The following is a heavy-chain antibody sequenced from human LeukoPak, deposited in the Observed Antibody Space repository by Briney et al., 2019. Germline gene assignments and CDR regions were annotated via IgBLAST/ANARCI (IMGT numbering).Heavy chain of an antibody. CDR2: IYHRGST. J-gene: IGHJ6*02. CDR1: GGSISSGGYS. Sequence: SETLSLTCAVSGGSISSGGYSWSWIRQPPGKGLGWIVYIYHRGSTYYNPSLKSRVTISVDRAKNQFSLKLSSVPAADPAVYYCAREGGTRAYYYYGMDVWGQGTTVTVSS. CDR3: AREGGTRAYYYYGMDV. V-gene: IGHV4-30-2*01. D-gene: IGHD6-25*01.